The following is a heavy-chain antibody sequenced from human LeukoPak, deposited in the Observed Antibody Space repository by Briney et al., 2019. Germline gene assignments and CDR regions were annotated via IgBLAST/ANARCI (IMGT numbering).Heavy chain of an antibody. V-gene: IGHV3-15*01. Sequence: GRSLRLSCAASGFTFSNAWMNWVRQAPGKGLEWVGRIKSKTDGGTIDYAAPVKGRFTISRDDSENTLYLQMNSLKTEDTGVYYCATGGGRYCSSTSCYYNYWGQGTLVTVSS. D-gene: IGHD2-2*01. J-gene: IGHJ4*02. CDR3: ATGGGRYCSSTSCYYNY. CDR1: GFTFSNAW. CDR2: IKSKTDGGTI.